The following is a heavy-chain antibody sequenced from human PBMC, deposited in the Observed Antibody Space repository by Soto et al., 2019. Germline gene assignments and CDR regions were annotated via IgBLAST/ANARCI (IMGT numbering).Heavy chain of an antibody. CDR1: GFTFSSYA. V-gene: IGHV3-23*01. Sequence: EVQLLESGGGLVQPGGSLRLSCAASGFTFSSYAMSWVRQAPGKGLEWVSAISGSGGSTYYADSVKGRVTISRDNSKNTXXMQMNSQRAEDTAVYYCAKGRGYCSSTSCYVGSDYWGQGTLVTVSS. CDR3: AKGRGYCSSTSCYVGSDY. CDR2: ISGSGGST. D-gene: IGHD2-2*01. J-gene: IGHJ4*02.